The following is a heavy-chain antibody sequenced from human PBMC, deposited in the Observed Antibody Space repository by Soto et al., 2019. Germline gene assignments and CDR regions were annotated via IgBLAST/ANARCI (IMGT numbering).Heavy chain of an antibody. CDR3: AHRGGYGANFDY. Sequence: QITLKESGPTLVKPTQTLTLTCTFSGFSLSTSGVGVGWIRQPPGKALEWLALIYWDDDKRYSPSLKSRLTITNDTSKNQLVLTMTNIDPVDTATYYSAHRGGYGANFDYWGQGTLVTVSS. D-gene: IGHD3-22*01. V-gene: IGHV2-5*02. CDR2: IYWDDDK. CDR1: GFSLSTSGVG. J-gene: IGHJ4*02.